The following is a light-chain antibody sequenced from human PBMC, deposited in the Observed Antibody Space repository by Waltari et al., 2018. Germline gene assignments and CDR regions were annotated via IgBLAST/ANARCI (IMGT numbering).Light chain of an antibody. V-gene: IGKV3-15*01. CDR1: QSVSSN. CDR2: GAS. J-gene: IGKJ2*01. Sequence: EIVMTQSPATLSVSPGERATLSCRASQSVSSNLAWYQQKPGQVSRLLIYGASTRATGIPARFSCSGSGTEFILTISSLQSEDFAIYYCQQYNNWPMYTFGQGTKLEIK. CDR3: QQYNNWPMYT.